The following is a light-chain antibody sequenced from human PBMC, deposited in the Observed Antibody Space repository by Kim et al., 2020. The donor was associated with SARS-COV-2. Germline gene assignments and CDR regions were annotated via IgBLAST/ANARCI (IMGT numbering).Light chain of an antibody. CDR3: QQDYNLPPWT. V-gene: IGKV3D-7*01. CDR2: GAS. CDR1: QSVSSSY. Sequence: PGERVTLSCRASQSVSSSYLTWYQQKPGQAPRLLIYGASTRATSIQARFSGSGSGTDFTLTISSLQPEDFAVYYCQQDYNLPPWTFGQGTKVDIK. J-gene: IGKJ1*01.